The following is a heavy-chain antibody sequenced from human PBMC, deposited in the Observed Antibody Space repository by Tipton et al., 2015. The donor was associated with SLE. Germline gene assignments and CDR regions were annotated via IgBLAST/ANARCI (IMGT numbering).Heavy chain of an antibody. CDR1: GGSISSYY. CDR3: ANYDILTGYLDY. J-gene: IGHJ4*02. D-gene: IGHD3-9*01. Sequence: TLSLTCTVSGGSISSYYWSWIRQPPGKGLEWIGYIYYTGSTYYNPSLKSRVTISVDTSKNQSSLKLSSVTAADTAVYYCANYDILTGYLDYWGQGTLVTVSS. CDR2: IYYTGST. V-gene: IGHV4-59*01.